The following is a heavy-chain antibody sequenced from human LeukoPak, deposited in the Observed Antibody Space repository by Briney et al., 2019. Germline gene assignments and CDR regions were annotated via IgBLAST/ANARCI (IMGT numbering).Heavy chain of an antibody. CDR1: GGSISSYN. V-gene: IGHV4-4*07. CDR3: ARGPYKYDSSGNFDY. CDR2: IYTSGST. Sequence: SETLSLTCTVSGGSISSYNWSWIRQPAGKGREWIGRIYTSGSTNYNPSLKSRVTMSVDTSKNQFSLKLSSVTAADTAVYYCARGPYKYDSSGNFDYWGQGTLVTVSS. J-gene: IGHJ4*02. D-gene: IGHD3-22*01.